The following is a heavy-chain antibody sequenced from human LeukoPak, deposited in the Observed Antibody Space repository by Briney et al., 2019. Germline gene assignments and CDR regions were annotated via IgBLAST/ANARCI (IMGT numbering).Heavy chain of an antibody. Sequence: ASVKVSCKASGYTFTSYAMNWVRQAPGQGLEWMGWISAYNGNTNYAQKLQGRVTMTTDTSTSTAYMELRSLRSEDTAVYYCATRYYDSSSSIDRWGQGTLVTVSS. D-gene: IGHD3-22*01. CDR1: GYTFTSYA. CDR3: ATRYYDSSSSIDR. J-gene: IGHJ5*02. V-gene: IGHV1-18*01. CDR2: ISAYNGNT.